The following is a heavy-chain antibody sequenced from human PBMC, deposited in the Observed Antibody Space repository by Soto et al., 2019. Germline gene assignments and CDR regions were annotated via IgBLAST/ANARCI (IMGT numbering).Heavy chain of an antibody. CDR3: ARGYYYDSSGYYFDN. Sequence: ASVKVSCKASGYSFTSHVIHWLRQAPGQRLEWVGWIKPGTGDTKFLQEFQGRLTITRDTSATTAYMELSNLRSGDTAVYYCARGYYYDSSGYYFDNWGQGTLVPSPQ. D-gene: IGHD3-22*01. V-gene: IGHV1-3*01. CDR1: GYSFTSHV. J-gene: IGHJ4*02. CDR2: IKPGTGDT.